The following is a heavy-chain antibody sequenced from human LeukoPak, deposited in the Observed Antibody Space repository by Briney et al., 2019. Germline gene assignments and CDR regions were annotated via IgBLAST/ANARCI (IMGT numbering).Heavy chain of an antibody. V-gene: IGHV3-21*01. J-gene: IGHJ4*02. Sequence: GGSLRLSCAASGFTFSSYSMNWVRQAPGKGLEWVSSISTSSSYIYYADSVKGRFAISRDNAKNSLYLQMNSLRAEDTAVYYCARDRVGVSAYDSLFDYWGQGTLVTVSS. CDR3: ARDRVGVSAYDSLFDY. CDR1: GFTFSSYS. CDR2: ISTSSSYI. D-gene: IGHD5-12*01.